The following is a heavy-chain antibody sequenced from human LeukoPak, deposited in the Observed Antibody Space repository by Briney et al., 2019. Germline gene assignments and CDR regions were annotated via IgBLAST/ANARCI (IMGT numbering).Heavy chain of an antibody. CDR3: ASGLDDSSGYHFDY. V-gene: IGHV4-34*01. CDR1: GGSFSGYY. J-gene: IGHJ4*02. CDR2: INHSGST. Sequence: SETLSLTCAVYGGSFSGYYWSWIRQPPGKGLEWIGEINHSGSTNYNPSLKSRVTISVDTSKNQFSLKLSSVTAADTAVYYCASGLDDSSGYHFDYWGQGTLVTVSS. D-gene: IGHD3-22*01.